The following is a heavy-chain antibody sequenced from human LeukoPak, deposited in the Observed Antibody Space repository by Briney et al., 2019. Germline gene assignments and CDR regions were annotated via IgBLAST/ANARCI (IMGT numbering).Heavy chain of an antibody. CDR1: GYTFTSYY. Sequence: GASVKGSCKASGYTFTSYYMHWVRQAPGQGLEWMGIINPSGGSTSYAQKFQGRVTITADESTSTAYMELSSLRSEDTAVYYCARGTTREWAEGDDAFDIWGQGTMVTVSS. J-gene: IGHJ3*02. D-gene: IGHD1-14*01. V-gene: IGHV1-46*01. CDR3: ARGTTREWAEGDDAFDI. CDR2: INPSGGST.